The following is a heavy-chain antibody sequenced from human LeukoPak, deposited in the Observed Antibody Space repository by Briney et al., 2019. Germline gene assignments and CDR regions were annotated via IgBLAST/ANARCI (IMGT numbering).Heavy chain of an antibody. D-gene: IGHD3-10*01. CDR1: GYTFTSYY. J-gene: IGHJ4*02. CDR3: ARASKLWFRELSAFDY. Sequence: ASVKVSCKASGYTFTSYYMHWVRQSPRQGLEWMGIINPSGGSTSYAQKFQGRVTMTRDTSTSTVYMELSSLRSEDTAVYYCARASKLWFRELSAFDYWGQGTLVTVSS. V-gene: IGHV1-46*01. CDR2: INPSGGST.